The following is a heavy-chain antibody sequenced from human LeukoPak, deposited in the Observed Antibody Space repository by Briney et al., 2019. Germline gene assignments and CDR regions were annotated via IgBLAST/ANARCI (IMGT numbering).Heavy chain of an antibody. CDR3: TRRYNYDSSGYYYVRDAFDI. D-gene: IGHD3-22*01. CDR1: GFTFGDYA. CDR2: IRSKAYGGTT. J-gene: IGHJ3*02. Sequence: PGGSLRLSCTASGFTFGDYAMSWVRQAPGRGLEWVGFIRSKAYGGTTEYAASVKGRFTISRDDSKSIAYVQMNSLKTEDTAVYYCTRRYNYDSSGYYYVRDAFDIWGQGTMVTVSS. V-gene: IGHV3-49*04.